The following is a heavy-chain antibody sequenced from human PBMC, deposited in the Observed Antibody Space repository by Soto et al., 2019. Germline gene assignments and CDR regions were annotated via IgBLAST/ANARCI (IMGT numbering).Heavy chain of an antibody. CDR3: ARFGYTTAAH. Sequence: EVQLVESGGGLVKPGGSLRLSCAASGFTFSSYTMNWVRQAPGKGLEWVSSISSSSSYIYYADSVKGRFTISRDNAKNPLYLQMNSLGAEDTAVYYCARFGYTTAAHWGQGTLVTVAS. J-gene: IGHJ4*02. CDR2: ISSSSSYI. D-gene: IGHD5-12*01. CDR1: GFTFSSYT. V-gene: IGHV3-21*01.